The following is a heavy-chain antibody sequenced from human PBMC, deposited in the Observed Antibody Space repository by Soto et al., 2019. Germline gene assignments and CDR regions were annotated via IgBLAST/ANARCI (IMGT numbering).Heavy chain of an antibody. V-gene: IGHV3-33*08. CDR1: GFTFSSYG. CDR2: IWYDGSNK. CDR3: ARPPYGGTNQGAFDI. J-gene: IGHJ3*02. Sequence: GGSLRLSCAASGFTFSSYGMHWVRQAPGKGLEWVAVIWYDGSNKYYADSVKGRFTISRDNSKNTLYLQMNSLRAEDTAVYYCARPPYGGTNQGAFDIWGQGTMVTVSS. D-gene: IGHD2-15*01.